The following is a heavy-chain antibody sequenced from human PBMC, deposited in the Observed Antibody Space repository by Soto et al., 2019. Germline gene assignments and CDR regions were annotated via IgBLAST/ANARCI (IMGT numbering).Heavy chain of an antibody. Sequence: SETLSLTCTVSGGSISSSHWSWIRQPPGKGLEWIGYIYYSGSTNYNPSLRSRVTISLDTSKNQVFLKVNSVTAADTAVYYCAREGVWSGGTLFDLWGQGSLVTVSS. CDR1: GGSISSSH. CDR2: IYYSGST. V-gene: IGHV4-59*01. CDR3: AREGVWSGGTLFDL. J-gene: IGHJ4*02. D-gene: IGHD3-10*01.